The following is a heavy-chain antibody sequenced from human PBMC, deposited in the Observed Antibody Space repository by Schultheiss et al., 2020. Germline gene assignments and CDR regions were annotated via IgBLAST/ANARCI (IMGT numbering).Heavy chain of an antibody. Sequence: SGPTLVKPTQTLTLTCTFSGFSLSTSGVGVGWIRQPPGKALEWLALIYWDDDKRYSPSLKSRLTISKDTSKNQVVLTMTNMDPVDTATYYCARESNNIVVVVAATYPHYNWFDPWGQGTLVTVSS. CDR2: IYWDDDK. D-gene: IGHD2-15*01. CDR3: ARESNNIVVVVAATYPHYNWFDP. J-gene: IGHJ5*02. CDR1: GFSLSTSGVG. V-gene: IGHV2-5*02.